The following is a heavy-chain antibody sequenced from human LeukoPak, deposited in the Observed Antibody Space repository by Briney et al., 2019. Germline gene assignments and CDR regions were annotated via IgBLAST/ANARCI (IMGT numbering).Heavy chain of an antibody. J-gene: IGHJ4*02. V-gene: IGHV4-59*01. CDR2: IYYSVNT. Sequence: SETLSLTCTVSGGSISSYYWSWMRQPPGKGLGWIGYIYYSVNTNYNPSLKSRVTISVDTSKNQFSLKLSSVTAADTAVYYCARAAAVGAYNDWGQGTLVIVSS. D-gene: IGHD1-26*01. CDR1: GGSISSYY. CDR3: ARAAAVGAYND.